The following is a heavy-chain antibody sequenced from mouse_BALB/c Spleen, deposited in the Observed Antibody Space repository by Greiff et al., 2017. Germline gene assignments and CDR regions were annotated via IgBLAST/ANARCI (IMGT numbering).Heavy chain of an antibody. CDR2: ISSGSSTI. CDR1: GFTFSSFG. D-gene: IGHD2-1*01. J-gene: IGHJ1*01. CDR3: ARSRGNLYWYFDV. Sequence: DVMLVESGGGLVQPGGSRKLSCAASGFTFSSFGMHWVRQAPEKGLEWVAYISSGSSTIYYADTVKGRFTISRDNPKNTLFLQMTSLRSEDTAMYYCARSRGNLYWYFDVWGAGTTVTVSS. V-gene: IGHV5-17*02.